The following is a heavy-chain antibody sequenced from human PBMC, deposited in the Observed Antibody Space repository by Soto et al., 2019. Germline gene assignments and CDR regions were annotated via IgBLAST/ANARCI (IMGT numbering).Heavy chain of an antibody. V-gene: IGHV3-23*01. J-gene: IGHJ6*02. CDR1: GLTFSTYV. Sequence: EVQLLESGGGLVQPGGSLRLSCAASGLTFSTYVMTWVRQAPGKGLEWVSVISASGGSTNYADSVKGRFTISRDNSKNTLYLQLNSLRAEDTAVYYCAKCLRDYYDGMDVWGQGTTVTVSS. CDR3: AKCLRDYYDGMDV. CDR2: ISASGGST.